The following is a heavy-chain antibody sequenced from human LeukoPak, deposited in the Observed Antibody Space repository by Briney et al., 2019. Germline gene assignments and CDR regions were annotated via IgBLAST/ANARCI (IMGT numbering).Heavy chain of an antibody. V-gene: IGHV4-4*07. CDR3: ARVGYATSSV. Sequence: SETLSLTCSVSGGSISRFYWSWIRQPAGKGLEWIGRIYFSGTTNYNPSFKSRVTISVDTSKNQFFLSLSSVTAADTAIYYCARVGYATSSVWGQGILVTVSS. CDR1: GGSISRFY. J-gene: IGHJ4*02. CDR2: IYFSGTT. D-gene: IGHD6-6*01.